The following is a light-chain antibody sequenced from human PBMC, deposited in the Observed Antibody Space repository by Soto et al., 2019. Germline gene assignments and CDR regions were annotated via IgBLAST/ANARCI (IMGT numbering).Light chain of an antibody. J-gene: IGKJ1*01. V-gene: IGKV3-15*01. CDR2: GAS. CDR1: QGISSN. Sequence: MTQSPSSLSASTGDRVTITCRASQGISSNLAWYQQKPGQAPRLLIYGASTRATGIPARFSGSGSGTEFTLTISSLQSEDFAVYYCQQYNNWPWTFGQGTKVEIK. CDR3: QQYNNWPWT.